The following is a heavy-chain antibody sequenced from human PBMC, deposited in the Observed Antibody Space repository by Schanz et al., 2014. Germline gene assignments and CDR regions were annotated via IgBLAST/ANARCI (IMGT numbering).Heavy chain of an antibody. CDR1: GFTFSSHA. J-gene: IGHJ4*02. CDR2: ITSNGGGT. CDR3: ARGGATRFDY. V-gene: IGHV3-23*01. Sequence: EVQLLESGGGLVQPGGSLRLSCAASGFTFSSHAMCWVRQAPGKGLEWVSTITSNGGGTYYADSVKGRFTISRDNAKNTLYLQMNSLRVEDTAEYYCARGGATRFDYGGQGTLVTVSS. D-gene: IGHD1-26*01.